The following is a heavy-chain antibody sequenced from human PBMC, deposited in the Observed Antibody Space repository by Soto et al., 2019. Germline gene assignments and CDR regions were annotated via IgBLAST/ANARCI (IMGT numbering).Heavy chain of an antibody. V-gene: IGHV5-51*01. CDR2: IYPGDSDT. CDR1: GYSFTSYW. CDR3: ARPSRSSSSWDTHYFGY. J-gene: IGHJ4*02. Sequence: GESLKISRKGSGYSFTSYWIGWVRQMPGKGLEWMRIIYPGDSDTRYSPSFQGQVTISADKSISTAYLQWSSLKASDTAMYYCARPSRSSSSWDTHYFGYWGKGTLVTVSS. D-gene: IGHD6-13*01.